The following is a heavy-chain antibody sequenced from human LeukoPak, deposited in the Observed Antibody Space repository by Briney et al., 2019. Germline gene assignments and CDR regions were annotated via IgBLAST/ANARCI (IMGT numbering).Heavy chain of an antibody. J-gene: IGHJ4*02. V-gene: IGHV1-18*01. Sequence: GASVKVSCKASGYTFTSYGISWVRQAPGRGLEWMGWISAYNGNTNYAQKLQGRVTMTTDTSTSTAYMELRSLRSDDTAVYYCARRGDCSGSSCNYDNWGQGTLVTVSS. CDR2: ISAYNGNT. CDR3: ARRGDCSGSSCNYDN. CDR1: GYTFTSYG. D-gene: IGHD2-15*01.